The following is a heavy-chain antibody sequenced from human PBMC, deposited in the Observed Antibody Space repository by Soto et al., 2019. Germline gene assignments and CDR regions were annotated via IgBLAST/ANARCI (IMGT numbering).Heavy chain of an antibody. V-gene: IGHV1-69*13. Sequence: GASVKVSCKASGGTFSSYAISWVRQAPGQGLEWMGGIIPIFGTANYAQKFQGRVTITADESTSTAYMELSSLRSEDTAVYYCARSLLYYSGSYSLDYWGQGTLVTVSS. J-gene: IGHJ4*02. D-gene: IGHD1-26*01. CDR2: IIPIFGTA. CDR3: ARSLLYYSGSYSLDY. CDR1: GGTFSSYA.